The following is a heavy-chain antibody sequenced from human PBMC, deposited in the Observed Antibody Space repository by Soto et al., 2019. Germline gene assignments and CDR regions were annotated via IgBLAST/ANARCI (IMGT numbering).Heavy chain of an antibody. CDR2: ISGSGGST. D-gene: IGHD3-3*01. V-gene: IGHV3-23*01. CDR1: GFTFSSYA. CDR3: AKGGATIFGVVKNYMDV. J-gene: IGHJ6*03. Sequence: GGSLRLSCAASGFTFSSYAMSWVRQAPGKGLEWVSAISGSGGSTYYADSVKGRFTISRDNSKNTLYMHMNSLRAEDTAVYYCAKGGATIFGVVKNYMDVWGKGTTVTVSS.